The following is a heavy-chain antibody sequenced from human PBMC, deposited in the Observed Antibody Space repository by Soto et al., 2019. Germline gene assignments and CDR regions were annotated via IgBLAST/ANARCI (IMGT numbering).Heavy chain of an antibody. J-gene: IGHJ4*02. CDR3: ARVHSSGYYGY. D-gene: IGHD3-22*01. V-gene: IGHV4-34*01. Sequence: TSETLSLTCAVYGGSFSGYYWSWIRQPPGKGLEWIGEINHSGSTNYNPSLKSRVTISVDTSKNQFSLKLSSVTAADTAVYYCARVHSSGYYGYWGQGTLVTVSS. CDR1: GGSFSGYY. CDR2: INHSGST.